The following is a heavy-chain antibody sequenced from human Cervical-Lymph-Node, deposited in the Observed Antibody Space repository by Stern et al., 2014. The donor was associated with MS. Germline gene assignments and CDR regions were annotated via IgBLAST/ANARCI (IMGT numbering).Heavy chain of an antibody. CDR1: GYTFSSFA. J-gene: IGHJ4*02. Sequence: VQLVESGAEVKKPGASVKVACEASGYTFSSFAIHWVRQVPGQRLEWLGGIIAGNGDTKYSPKFQGRDTIPRDTSANTAYMEMSSLTSEDTAIYYCTRAFFGSQFGYWGQGTLVTVSS. V-gene: IGHV1-3*01. CDR2: IIAGNGDT. D-gene: IGHD3-3*01. CDR3: TRAFFGSQFGY.